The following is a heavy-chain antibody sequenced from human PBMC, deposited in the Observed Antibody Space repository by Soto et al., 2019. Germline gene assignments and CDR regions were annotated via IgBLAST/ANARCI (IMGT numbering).Heavy chain of an antibody. V-gene: IGHV4-61*01. CDR2: IYYSGST. CDR1: GGSVSSGSYY. D-gene: IGHD3-3*01. Sequence: KSSETLSLTCTVSGGSVSSGSYYWSWIRQPPGKGLEWIGYIYYSGSTNYNPSLKSRVTISVDTSKNQFSLKLSSVTAADTAVYYCASTPLSIFGAVDFDYWGQGTLVTVSS. CDR3: ASTPLSIFGAVDFDY. J-gene: IGHJ4*02.